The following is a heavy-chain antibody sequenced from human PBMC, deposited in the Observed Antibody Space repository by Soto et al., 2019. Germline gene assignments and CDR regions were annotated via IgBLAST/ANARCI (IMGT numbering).Heavy chain of an antibody. V-gene: IGHV3-23*01. CDR2: ISGSGGST. CDR3: AKSGPTQQLVPHDYYYYGMDV. D-gene: IGHD6-13*01. J-gene: IGHJ6*02. CDR1: GFTFSSYA. Sequence: EVQLLESGGGLVQPGGSLRLSCAASGFTFSSYAMSWVRQAPGKGLEWVSAISGSGGSTYYADSVKGRFTISRDNSKNTLYLQMNSLRAEDTAVYYCAKSGPTQQLVPHDYYYYGMDVWGQGTTVTVSS.